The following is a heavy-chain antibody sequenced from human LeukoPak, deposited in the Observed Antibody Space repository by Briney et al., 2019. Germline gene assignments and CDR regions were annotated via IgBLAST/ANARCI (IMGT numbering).Heavy chain of an antibody. CDR3: AKAEGYDILTGLDY. J-gene: IGHJ4*02. CDR1: GFTFSSYA. D-gene: IGHD3-9*01. CDR2: IGASGGST. V-gene: IGHV3-23*01. Sequence: AGGSLRLSCAGSGFTFSSYAMSWVRQAPGKGLEWVSGIGASGGSTYYADSVKGRFTISRDNSKNTLYLRMNSLRTEDTAVYYCAKAEGYDILTGLDYWGQGTLVTVSS.